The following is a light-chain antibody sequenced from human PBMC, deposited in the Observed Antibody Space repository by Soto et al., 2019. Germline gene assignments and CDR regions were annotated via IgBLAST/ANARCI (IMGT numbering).Light chain of an antibody. J-gene: IGKJ1*01. CDR2: DVS. CDR1: QGVSSN. V-gene: IGKV3-15*01. Sequence: EIVMTQSPATLAASPGERATLSCRASQGVSSNLAWYQQKPGQAPRLLIYDVSTRASDIPARFSGSGSGTEFTLTISSLQSEDFAVYYCQQYTNWPPWTFGQGTKVEIK. CDR3: QQYTNWPPWT.